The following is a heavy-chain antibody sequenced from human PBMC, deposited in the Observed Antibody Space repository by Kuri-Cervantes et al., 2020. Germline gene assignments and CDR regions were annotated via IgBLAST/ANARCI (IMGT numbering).Heavy chain of an antibody. Sequence: GESLKISCTASGFTFSSYAMHWVRQAPGKGLEWVAVISYDGSNKYYADSVKGRFTISRDNSKNTLYLQMNSLRAEDTAVYYCAKDQVVYFWGQGTLVTVSS. CDR3: AKDQVVYF. CDR1: GFTFSSYA. D-gene: IGHD2-15*01. J-gene: IGHJ1*01. V-gene: IGHV3-30-3*01. CDR2: ISYDGSNK.